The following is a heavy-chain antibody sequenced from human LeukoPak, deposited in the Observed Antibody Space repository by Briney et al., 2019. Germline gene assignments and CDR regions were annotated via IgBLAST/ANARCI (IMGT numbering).Heavy chain of an antibody. J-gene: IGHJ6*03. D-gene: IGHD6-19*01. CDR1: GYTFTSYG. CDR2: ISAYNGNT. V-gene: IGHV1-18*01. Sequence: ASVKVSCKTSGYTFTSYGISWVRQAPGQGLEWMGWISAYNGNTNYAQKLQGRVTMTTDTSTSTAYMELRSLRSDDTAVYYCARDRGSSGWGNYYYYYYVDVWGKGTTVTVSS. CDR3: ARDRGSSGWGNYYYYYYVDV.